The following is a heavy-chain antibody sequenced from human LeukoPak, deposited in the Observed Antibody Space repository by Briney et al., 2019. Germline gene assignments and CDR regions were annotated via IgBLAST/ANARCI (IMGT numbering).Heavy chain of an antibody. V-gene: IGHV4-34*01. CDR1: GGSFSGYY. J-gene: IGHJ4*02. Sequence: SETLSLICAVYGGSFSGYYWSWIRQPPGKGLEWIGEINHSGSTNYNPSLKSRVTISVDTSKNQFSLKLSAVTAADTAVYYCAREGAAAGKIDYWGQGTLVTVSS. D-gene: IGHD6-13*01. CDR2: INHSGST. CDR3: AREGAAAGKIDY.